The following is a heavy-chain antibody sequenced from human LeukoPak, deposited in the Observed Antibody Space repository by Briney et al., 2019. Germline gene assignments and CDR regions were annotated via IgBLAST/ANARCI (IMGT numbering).Heavy chain of an antibody. CDR2: IYYSGST. CDR1: GGSISSSSYY. CDR3: ARDGSGWYDNYFDY. D-gene: IGHD6-19*01. J-gene: IGHJ4*02. Sequence: SETLSLTCTVSGGSISSSSYYWGWIRQPPGKGLEWIGSIYYSGSTYYNPSLKSRVTMSVDTSKNQFSLKLSSVTAADTAVYYCARDGSGWYDNYFDYWGQGTLVTVSS. V-gene: IGHV4-39*07.